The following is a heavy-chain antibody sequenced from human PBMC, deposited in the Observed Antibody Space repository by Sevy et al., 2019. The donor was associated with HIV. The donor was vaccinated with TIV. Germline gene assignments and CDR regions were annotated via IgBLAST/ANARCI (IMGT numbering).Heavy chain of an antibody. CDR3: ARVGGCSSTSCFAYWFDP. V-gene: IGHV3-7*03. CDR1: GFTFSNYW. CDR2: IKEDGSEK. J-gene: IGHJ5*02. Sequence: GGSLRLSCAASGFTFSNYWMSWVRQAPGKGLEWVANIKEDGSEKYYVDSVKGRFTISRDNAKNSLYLQMNSLRAEDTAVYYCARVGGCSSTSCFAYWFDPWCQGTLVTVSS. D-gene: IGHD2-2*01.